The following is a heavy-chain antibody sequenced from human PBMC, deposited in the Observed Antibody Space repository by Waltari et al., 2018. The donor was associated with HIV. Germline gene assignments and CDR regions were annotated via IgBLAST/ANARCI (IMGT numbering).Heavy chain of an antibody. CDR3: STYSDSEAFDI. CDR2: ISWDGGST. Sequence: EVQLVESGGVVVQPGGSLRLSCAASGFTFDDYAMHWVRQAPGKGLEWVSLISWDGGSTYYADSVKGRFTISRDNSKNSLYLQMNSLRAEDTALYYCSTYSDSEAFDIWGQGTMVTVSS. J-gene: IGHJ3*02. CDR1: GFTFDDYA. D-gene: IGHD4-17*01. V-gene: IGHV3-43D*03.